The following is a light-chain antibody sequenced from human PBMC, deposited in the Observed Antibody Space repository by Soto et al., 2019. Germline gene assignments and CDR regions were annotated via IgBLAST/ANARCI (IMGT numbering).Light chain of an antibody. CDR3: QRYGRSGT. V-gene: IGKV3-11*01. J-gene: IGKJ1*01. Sequence: ILLTQSPAIVSLSPGERATLSCRASQSVNNFFAWYQQKPGQAPRLLIYDASYRAPGIPARFSGSGSGTDFTLTISRLEPEDFAVYYCQRYGRSGTFGQGTKVDIK. CDR1: QSVNNF. CDR2: DAS.